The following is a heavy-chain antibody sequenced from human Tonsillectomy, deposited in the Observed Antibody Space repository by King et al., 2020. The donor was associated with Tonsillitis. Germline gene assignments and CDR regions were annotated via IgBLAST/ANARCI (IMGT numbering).Heavy chain of an antibody. Sequence: VQLVESGGGVVQPGMSLRLSCEASGFSFSSHAMHWVRQAPGKGLQWVAVISYDGGNKYYADSVKGRFTISRDKSWNTLYLQMSSLRAEDTSVYYCAIVKSPFVVIPPFDAFDIWGQGTVVTVSS. V-gene: IGHV3-30*15. CDR1: GFSFSSHA. J-gene: IGHJ3*02. CDR3: AIVKSPFVVIPPFDAFDI. D-gene: IGHD3-22*01. CDR2: ISYDGGNK.